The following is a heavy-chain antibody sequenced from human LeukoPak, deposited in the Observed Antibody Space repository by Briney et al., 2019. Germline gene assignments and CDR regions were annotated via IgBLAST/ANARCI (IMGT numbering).Heavy chain of an antibody. CDR1: GFTFDDYA. D-gene: IGHD3-10*01. J-gene: IGHJ4*02. CDR2: ISWDGGST. V-gene: IGHV3-43D*03. Sequence: GGSLRLSCAASGFTFDDYAMHWVRRAPGKGLEWVSLISWDGGSTYYADSVKGRFTISRDNSKNSLYLQMNSLRAEDTALYYCAEDLSGAADYWGQGTLVTVSS. CDR3: AEDLSGAADY.